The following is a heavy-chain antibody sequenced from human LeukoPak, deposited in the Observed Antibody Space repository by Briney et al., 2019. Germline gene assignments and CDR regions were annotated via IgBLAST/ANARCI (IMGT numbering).Heavy chain of an antibody. D-gene: IGHD6-13*01. J-gene: IGHJ5*02. V-gene: IGHV5-51*01. CDR3: VRRPWYSSSYWFDP. CDR1: GCSFTSYW. Sequence: GESLKISCKGSGCSFTSYWIGWVRQMPGKGLEWMGIIYPGDSDTRYSPSFQGQVTISADKSISTAYLQWSSLKASDTAMYYCVRRPWYSSSYWFDPWGQGTLVTVSS. CDR2: IYPGDSDT.